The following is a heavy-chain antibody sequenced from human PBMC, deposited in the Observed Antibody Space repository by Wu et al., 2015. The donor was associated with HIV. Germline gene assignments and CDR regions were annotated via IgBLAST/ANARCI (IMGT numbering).Heavy chain of an antibody. Sequence: QVQLVQSGGEVKKPGASVKVSCKASGYSFVRYSLNWVRQAPGQGLEWMGWIGVSNGNTIYAQKFQGRVIMTTDKPTSTVYMELSSLRSEDTAVYYCARDPPYYDSSGYYDYVGQGTLVTVSS. J-gene: IGHJ4*02. CDR2: IGVSNGNT. D-gene: IGHD3-22*01. CDR3: ARDPPYYDSSGYYDY. V-gene: IGHV1-18*01. CDR1: GYSFVRYS.